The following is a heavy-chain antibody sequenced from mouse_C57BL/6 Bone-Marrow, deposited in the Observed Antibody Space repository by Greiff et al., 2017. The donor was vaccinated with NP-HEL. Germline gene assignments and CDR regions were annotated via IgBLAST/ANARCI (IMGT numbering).Heavy chain of an antibody. CDR1: GYTFTDYY. J-gene: IGHJ4*01. D-gene: IGHD1-1*01. Sequence: VQLQQSGPELVKPGASVKISCKASGYTFTDYYMNWVKQSHGKSLEWIGDINPNNGGTSYNQKFKGKATLTVDKSSSTAYMELRSLTSEDSAVYYCARPTSSSPYYAMDYWGQGTSVTVSS. CDR3: ARPTSSSPYYAMDY. V-gene: IGHV1-26*01. CDR2: INPNNGGT.